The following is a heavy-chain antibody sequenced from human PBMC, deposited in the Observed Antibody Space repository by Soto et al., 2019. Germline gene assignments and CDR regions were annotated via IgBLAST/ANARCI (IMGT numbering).Heavy chain of an antibody. CDR3: TKDPGYTYGHGLAL. J-gene: IGHJ6*02. CDR1: GFTFSTYA. V-gene: IGHV3-23*01. D-gene: IGHD5-18*01. Sequence: EVQLLESGGDLVQPGGSLRLSCAPSGFTFSTYAMNWVRQAPGKGLEWVSGISGNGDKTYYADSVKGRFTISSDKSKKMLYLQMNTLRAEDTAVYYCTKDPGYTYGHGLALWGPGTTVTVSS. CDR2: ISGNGDKT.